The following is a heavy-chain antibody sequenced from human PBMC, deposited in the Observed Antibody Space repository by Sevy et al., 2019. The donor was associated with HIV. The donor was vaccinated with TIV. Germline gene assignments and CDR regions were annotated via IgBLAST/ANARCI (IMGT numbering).Heavy chain of an antibody. Sequence: GGSLRLSCAVSGFSFDSYGMTWVRQAPGKGLEWVSGISGSGTRTYYADSVKGRFIISRDNSKNTLYLQMNSLRSEDPAIYYCAKGGGGHYDPDEIGYYFYYYNMDVWGKGATVTVSS. CDR2: ISGSGTRT. D-gene: IGHD3-22*01. CDR3: AKGGGGHYDPDEIGYYFYYYNMDV. J-gene: IGHJ6*03. V-gene: IGHV3-23*01. CDR1: GFSFDSYG.